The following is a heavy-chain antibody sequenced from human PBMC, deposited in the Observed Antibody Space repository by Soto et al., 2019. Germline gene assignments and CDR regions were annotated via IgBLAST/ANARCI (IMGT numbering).Heavy chain of an antibody. CDR3: ARDMVVKDYYGSGSYYWFDP. J-gene: IGHJ5*02. D-gene: IGHD3-10*01. CDR1: GYTFTGYY. Sequence: QVQLVQSGAEVKKPGASVKVSCKASGYTFTGYYMHWVRQAPGQGLEWMGWINPNSGGTNYAQKCQGRVTMTRDTSISTAYMELSRLRSDDTAVYYCARDMVVKDYYGSGSYYWFDPWGQGTLVTVSS. V-gene: IGHV1-2*02. CDR2: INPNSGGT.